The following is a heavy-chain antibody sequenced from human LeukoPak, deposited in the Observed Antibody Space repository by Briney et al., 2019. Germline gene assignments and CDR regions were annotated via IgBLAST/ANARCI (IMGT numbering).Heavy chain of an antibody. CDR2: INWNGGST. J-gene: IGHJ3*02. CDR1: GFTFDDYG. V-gene: IGHV3-20*04. D-gene: IGHD1-26*01. Sequence: GGSLRLSCAASGFTFDDYGMSWVRQAPGKGLEWVSGINWNGGSTGYADSVKGRFTISRDNAKRSLYLQMNSLRAEDTAVYYCARDGELGSPADAFDIWGQGTMVTVSS. CDR3: ARDGELGSPADAFDI.